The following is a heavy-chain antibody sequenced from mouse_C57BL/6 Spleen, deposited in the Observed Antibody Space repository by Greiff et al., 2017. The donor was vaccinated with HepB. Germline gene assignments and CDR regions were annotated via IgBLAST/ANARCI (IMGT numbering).Heavy chain of an antibody. CDR2: IRLKSDNYAT. J-gene: IGHJ2*01. CDR3: TKDWDEGDY. Sequence: EVKVVESGGGLVQPGGSMKLSCVASGFTFSNYWMNWVRQSPEKGLEWVAQIRLKSDNYATHYAESVKGRFTISRDDSKSSVYLQMNNLRAEDTGIYYCTKDWDEGDYWGQGTTLTVSS. D-gene: IGHD4-1*01. CDR1: GFTFSNYW. V-gene: IGHV6-3*01.